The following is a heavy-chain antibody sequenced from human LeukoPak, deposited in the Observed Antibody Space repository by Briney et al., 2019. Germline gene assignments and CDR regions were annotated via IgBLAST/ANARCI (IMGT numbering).Heavy chain of an antibody. CDR2: IYYSGST. V-gene: IGHV4-59*01. CDR3: ARSYSSGSFDY. Sequence: SETLSLTCTVSGGSISSYYWSWIRQPPGEGLEWIGYIYYSGSTNYNPSLKSRVTISVDTSKNQFSLKLSSVTAADTAVYYCARSYSSGSFDYWGQGTLVTVSS. J-gene: IGHJ4*02. CDR1: GGSISSYY. D-gene: IGHD6-19*01.